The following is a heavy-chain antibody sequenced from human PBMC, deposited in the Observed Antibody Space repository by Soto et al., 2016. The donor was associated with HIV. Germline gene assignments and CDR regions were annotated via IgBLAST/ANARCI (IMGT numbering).Heavy chain of an antibody. CDR1: GGSFSGYY. CDR3: ARGPSFGSGSYHWFDP. D-gene: IGHD3-10*01. J-gene: IGHJ5*02. Sequence: QVQLQQWGAGLLKPSETLSLTCAVYGGSFSGYYWSWIRQSPGKGLQWIGEINHSGSTKYNPSLKSRVTISVDTSKNQFSLKLTSVTAADTAVYYCARGPSFGSGSYHWFDPWGQGTLVTVSS. V-gene: IGHV4-34*02. CDR2: INHSGST.